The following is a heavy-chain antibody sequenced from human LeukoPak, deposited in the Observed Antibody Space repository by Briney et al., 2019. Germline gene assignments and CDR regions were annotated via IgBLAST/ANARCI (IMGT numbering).Heavy chain of an antibody. D-gene: IGHD1-26*01. V-gene: IGHV3-11*01. CDR2: ISNSGSSI. J-gene: IGHJ4*02. Sequence: GGSLRLSCAASGFTFSDSYMTWIRQAPGKGLEWVSYISNSGSSIYYADSVKGRFTISRDNSKNTLYLQVNSLRAEDTAVYYCAKDLGGSSKDPSFDYWGQGTLVTVSS. CDR3: AKDLGGSSKDPSFDY. CDR1: GFTFSDSY.